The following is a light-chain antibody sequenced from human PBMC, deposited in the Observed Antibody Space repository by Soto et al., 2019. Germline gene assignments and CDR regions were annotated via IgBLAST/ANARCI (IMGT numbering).Light chain of an antibody. V-gene: IGKV1-5*03. CDR1: ESISIW. Sequence: DIPMTQSPSTLSASVGDTVTITCRASESISIWLAWYQQKPGKAPNLLINKASSLQSEVPSRFKGSGSRTEFTLTKTGLQPDDFGVYYCQQYKSSSTFGQGTKVEIK. J-gene: IGKJ1*01. CDR3: QQYKSSST. CDR2: KAS.